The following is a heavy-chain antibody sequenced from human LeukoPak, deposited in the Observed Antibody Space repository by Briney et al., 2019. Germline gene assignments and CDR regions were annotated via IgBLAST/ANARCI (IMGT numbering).Heavy chain of an antibody. CDR2: IYYSGST. D-gene: IGHD6-13*01. CDR1: GGSISSYY. V-gene: IGHV4-59*12. Sequence: SETLSLTCTVSGGSISSYYWSWTRQPPGKGLEWIGYIYYSGSTNYNPSLKSRVTISVDTSKNQFSLKLSSVTAADTAVYYCAREGVGSSWFHYFDYWGQGTLVTVSS. J-gene: IGHJ4*02. CDR3: AREGVGSSWFHYFDY.